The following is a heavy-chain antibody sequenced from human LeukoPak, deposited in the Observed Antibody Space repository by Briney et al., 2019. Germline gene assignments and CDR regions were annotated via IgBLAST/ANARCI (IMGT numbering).Heavy chain of an antibody. CDR2: ISSSSSTI. V-gene: IGHV3-48*04. D-gene: IGHD6-13*01. J-gene: IGHJ2*01. Sequence: GGSLRLSCAASGFTFSNAWMSWVRQAPGKGLEWVSYISSSSSTIYYADSVKGRFTISRDNAKNSLYLQMNSLRAEDTAVYYCARGGGSSWYLLISWYFDLWGRGTLVTVSS. CDR1: GFTFSNAW. CDR3: ARGGGSSWYLLISWYFDL.